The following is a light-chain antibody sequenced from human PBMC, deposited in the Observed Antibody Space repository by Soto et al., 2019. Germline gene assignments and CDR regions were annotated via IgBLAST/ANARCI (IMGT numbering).Light chain of an antibody. CDR2: ATS. CDR1: QSVDSSY. V-gene: IGKV3-20*01. CDR3: QRYGASSFT. J-gene: IGKJ2*01. Sequence: EIVWTQSPGTLSLSPGERATLSCRASQSVDSSYLSWYQHKPGQAPRLLIYATSSRATGIPDRFSGSGSGTDFTLTISRLEPEDFAVYYCQRYGASSFTFGQGTNLEIK.